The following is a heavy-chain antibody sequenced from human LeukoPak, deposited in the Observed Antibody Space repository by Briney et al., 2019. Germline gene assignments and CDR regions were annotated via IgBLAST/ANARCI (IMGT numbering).Heavy chain of an antibody. J-gene: IGHJ4*02. CDR1: GFPLRTYG. CDR3: ARETPRRGETRDGYR. Sequence: PGGSLRLSCAASGFPLRTYGMSWVRQAPGKGLECLANIKEDGSETYYADSVKGRFTISRDNPKNLLFLQINSLRVEDTAVYYCARETPRRGETRDGYRWGQGTLVTVSS. V-gene: IGHV3-7*01. D-gene: IGHD5-24*01. CDR2: IKEDGSET.